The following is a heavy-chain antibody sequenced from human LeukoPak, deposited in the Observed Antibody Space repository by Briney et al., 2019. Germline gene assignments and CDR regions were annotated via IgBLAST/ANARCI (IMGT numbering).Heavy chain of an antibody. Sequence: GASVTVSCKASGYTFTSYGISWVRQAPGQGLEWMGWISAYNGNTNYAQKLQGRVTMTRDTSTSTVYMELSSLRSEDTAVYYCACSGSYMYYFDYWGQGTLVTVSS. V-gene: IGHV1-18*01. CDR2: ISAYNGNT. CDR3: ACSGSYMYYFDY. J-gene: IGHJ4*02. CDR1: GYTFTSYG. D-gene: IGHD3-10*02.